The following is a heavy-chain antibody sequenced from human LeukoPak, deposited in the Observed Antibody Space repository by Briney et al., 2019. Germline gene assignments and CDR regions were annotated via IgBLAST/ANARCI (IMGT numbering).Heavy chain of an antibody. CDR2: IKSKTDGGTT. CDR1: GFTFSNAW. D-gene: IGHD5-18*01. J-gene: IGHJ4*02. V-gene: IGHV3-15*01. Sequence: GGSLRLSCAASGFTFSNAWMSWVRQAPGKGLEWVGRIKSKTDGGTTDYAAPVKGRFTISRDDSKNTLYLQMNSLKTEDTAVYYCTTFYSQNAWIQLWINDYWGQGTLVTVSS. CDR3: TTFYSQNAWIQLWINDY.